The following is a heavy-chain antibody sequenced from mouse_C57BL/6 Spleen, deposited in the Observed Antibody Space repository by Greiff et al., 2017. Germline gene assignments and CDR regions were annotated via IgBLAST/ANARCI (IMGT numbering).Heavy chain of an antibody. Sequence: QVHVKQSGAELVRPGASVTLSCKASGYTFTDYEMHWVKQTPVHGLEWIGAIDPETGGTAYNQKFKGKAILTADKSSSTAYMELRSLTSEDSAVYYCTREATVVPYYYAMDYWGQGTSVTVSS. CDR3: TREATVVPYYYAMDY. J-gene: IGHJ4*01. CDR1: GYTFTDYE. V-gene: IGHV1-15*01. CDR2: IDPETGGT. D-gene: IGHD1-1*01.